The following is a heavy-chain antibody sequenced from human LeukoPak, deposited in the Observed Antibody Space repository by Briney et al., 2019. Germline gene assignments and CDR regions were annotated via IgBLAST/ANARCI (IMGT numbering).Heavy chain of an antibody. Sequence: GGSLRLSCAASGFTFSSYAMSWVRQAPGKGLEWVSAISGSGGSTYYADSVKGRFTISRDNSKNTLYLQMNSLRAEDTAVYYCAKDLIGSGWYYYFDYWGQGTLVTVSS. D-gene: IGHD6-19*01. CDR2: ISGSGGST. V-gene: IGHV3-23*01. CDR1: GFTFSSYA. J-gene: IGHJ4*02. CDR3: AKDLIGSGWYYYFDY.